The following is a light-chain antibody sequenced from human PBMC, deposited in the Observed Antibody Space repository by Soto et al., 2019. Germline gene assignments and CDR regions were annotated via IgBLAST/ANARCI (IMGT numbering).Light chain of an antibody. CDR3: PQSYSSPWT. V-gene: IGKV1-39*01. Sequence: DIQMTQSPSSLSASVGDRVTISCRASQTISNYLNWYQQKTGKAPKVLIYAAFVLESGVPSRFGGSRSGTDFTLTLSSLQPEDFATYYCPQSYSSPWTFGQGTQVEVK. CDR1: QTISNY. J-gene: IGKJ1*01. CDR2: AAF.